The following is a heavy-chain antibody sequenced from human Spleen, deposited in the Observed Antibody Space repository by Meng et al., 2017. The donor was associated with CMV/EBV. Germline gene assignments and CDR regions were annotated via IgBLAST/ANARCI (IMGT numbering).Heavy chain of an antibody. Sequence: LSLTCAASRFTFTNFAIHWVRQAPGKGLEWVAVISYDGSNEYYVDSVKGRFTISRDSSKNTLYLQMNSLRAEDTAVYYCASVRGFCTSTTCYRGAFDIWGQGTMVTVSS. CDR2: ISYDGSNE. CDR3: ASVRGFCTSTTCYRGAFDI. J-gene: IGHJ3*02. D-gene: IGHD2-2*01. CDR1: RFTFTNFA. V-gene: IGHV3-30*04.